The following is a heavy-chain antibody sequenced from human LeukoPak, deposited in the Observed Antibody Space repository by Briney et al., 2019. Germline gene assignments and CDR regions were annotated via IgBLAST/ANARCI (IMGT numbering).Heavy chain of an antibody. D-gene: IGHD2-15*01. CDR2: IKEAGSGK. CDR3: VRDRGYCSGGNCYTVLDY. CDR1: GFSFSRYY. V-gene: IGHV3-7*01. Sequence: GGSLRLSRAASGFSFSRYYISWVHQAPGKRLEWVAYIKEAGSGKNTVASVKGRFTISRDNAKNSLYLQMNSLRAEDTDVYYCVRDRGYCSGGNCYTVLDYWGQGTLVTVSS. J-gene: IGHJ4*02.